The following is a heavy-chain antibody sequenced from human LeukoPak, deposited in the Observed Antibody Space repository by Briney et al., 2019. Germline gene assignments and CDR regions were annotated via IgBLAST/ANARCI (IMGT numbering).Heavy chain of an antibody. CDR2: IIPIFGTA. Sequence: SVKVSCKASGGTFSSYAISWVRQAPGQGLEWMGGIIPIFGTANYAQKFQGRVTITADESTSTAYMELSSLRSEDTAVYYCARAPYYYDSSGPVILLDYYMDVWGKGATVTVSS. J-gene: IGHJ6*03. CDR3: ARAPYYYDSSGPVILLDYYMDV. CDR1: GGTFSSYA. V-gene: IGHV1-69*01. D-gene: IGHD3-22*01.